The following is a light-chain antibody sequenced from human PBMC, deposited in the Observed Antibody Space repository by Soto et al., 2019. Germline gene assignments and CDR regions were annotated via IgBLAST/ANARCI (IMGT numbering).Light chain of an antibody. CDR2: DDS. CDR1: QSVSSSD. V-gene: IGKV3-20*01. J-gene: IGKJ1*01. CDR3: QQYLHTPRT. Sequence: EIVLTQSPGTLSLSPGERATLSCRASQSVSSSDLAWYQQKPGQPPRLLIYDDSSRATGVPDRFSGSGSGTDFTLTISSLQAEDVAVYYCQQYLHTPRTFGQGTKVDI.